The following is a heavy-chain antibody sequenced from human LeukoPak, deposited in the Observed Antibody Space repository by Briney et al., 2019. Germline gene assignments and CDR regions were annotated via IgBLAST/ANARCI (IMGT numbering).Heavy chain of an antibody. V-gene: IGHV3-23*01. CDR3: AKHTRYFDWLPRGFNYYGMDV. Sequence: GGSLRLSCAASGFTSSSDAMSWVRQAPGKGLECVSAISGSGGSTYYADSVKGRFTISRDNSKNTLYLQMNSLRAEDTAVYYCAKHTRYFDWLPRGFNYYGMDVWGQGTTVTVSS. J-gene: IGHJ6*02. CDR2: ISGSGGST. D-gene: IGHD3-9*01. CDR1: GFTSSSDA.